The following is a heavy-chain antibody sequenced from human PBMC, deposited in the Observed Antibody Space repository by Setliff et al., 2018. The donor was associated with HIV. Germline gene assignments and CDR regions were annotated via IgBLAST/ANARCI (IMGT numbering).Heavy chain of an antibody. J-gene: IGHJ4*02. CDR2: IYYSGNT. Sequence: PSETLSLTCNVPGGLISSGSYYWSWIRQPPGKGLEWIGYIYYSGNTYFNPALKSRITMSVDTSEDQFSLKLSSVTAADTAVYYCARVVVERATIFDFWGPGTLVTVSS. CDR3: ARVVVERATIFDF. V-gene: IGHV4-30-4*08. D-gene: IGHD5-12*01. CDR1: GGLISSGSYY.